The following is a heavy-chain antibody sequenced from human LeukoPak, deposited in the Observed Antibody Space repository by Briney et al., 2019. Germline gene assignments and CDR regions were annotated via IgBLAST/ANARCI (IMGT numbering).Heavy chain of an antibody. Sequence: PGGSLRLSCAASGFTFSSYAMSWVRQAPGKGLEWVSAISGSGGSTYYADSVKGRLTISRDNSKNTLYLQMNSLRAEDTAVYYCAKGLVEWELSTGIDYWGQGTLVTASS. CDR3: AKGLVEWELSTGIDY. CDR2: ISGSGGST. D-gene: IGHD1-26*01. CDR1: GFTFSSYA. V-gene: IGHV3-23*01. J-gene: IGHJ4*02.